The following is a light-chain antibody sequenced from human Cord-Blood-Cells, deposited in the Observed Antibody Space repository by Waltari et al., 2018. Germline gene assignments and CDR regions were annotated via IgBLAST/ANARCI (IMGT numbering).Light chain of an antibody. CDR3: SSYTSSSTRFYV. CDR2: EVS. CDR1: SSDVGGYNY. J-gene: IGLJ1*01. V-gene: IGLV2-14*01. Sequence: QSALTQPASVSGSPGQSITISCTGTSSDVGGYNYVSWYQQHPGNAPKLMIYEVSHPPSGVSNRFSGSKAGNTASLTISGLQAEDEAEYYGSSYTSSSTRFYVFGTGTKVTVL.